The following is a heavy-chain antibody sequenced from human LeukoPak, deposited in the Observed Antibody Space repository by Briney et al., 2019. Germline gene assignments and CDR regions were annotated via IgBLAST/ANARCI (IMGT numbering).Heavy chain of an antibody. CDR1: GFTFSSYS. Sequence: GGSLRLSCAASGFTFSSYSMNWVRQAPGKGLEWVSSISSSGDFTYNVDSVRDRFTISRDNAKNSLYLQMNTLRVEDTAIYYCVRVALYYYGSEGYFFFEHWGQGTPVTASS. CDR2: ISSSGDFT. V-gene: IGHV3-21*01. J-gene: IGHJ4*02. CDR3: VRVALYYYGSEGYFFFEH. D-gene: IGHD3-10*01.